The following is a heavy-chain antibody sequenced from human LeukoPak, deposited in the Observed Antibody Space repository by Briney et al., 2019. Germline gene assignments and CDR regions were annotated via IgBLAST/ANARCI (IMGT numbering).Heavy chain of an antibody. D-gene: IGHD5-18*01. Sequence: PGGSLRLSCTASGFTFINYSMNWVRQAPGKGLEWVSSISTNSAFIYYADSVKGRFTISRDNSKNTLYLQMNSLRAEDTAVYYCRQRVIQLWLDDAFDIWGQGTMVTVSS. J-gene: IGHJ3*02. V-gene: IGHV3-23*01. CDR2: ISTNSAFI. CDR3: RQRVIQLWLDDAFDI. CDR1: GFTFINYS.